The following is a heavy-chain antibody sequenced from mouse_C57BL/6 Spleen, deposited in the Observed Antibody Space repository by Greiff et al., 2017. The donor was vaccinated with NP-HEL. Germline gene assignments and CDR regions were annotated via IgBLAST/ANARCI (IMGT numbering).Heavy chain of an antibody. D-gene: IGHD2-10*02. CDR1: GYTFTSYW. V-gene: IGHV1-69*01. CDR2: IDPSASYT. Sequence: QVQLQQPGAELVMPGASVKLSCKASGYTFTSYWMHWVKQRPGQGLEWIGEIDPSASYTNYNQKFKGKSTLTVDKSSSTAYMQLSSLTSEDSAVYYGAREEYGYYVDYWGQGTTLTVSS. J-gene: IGHJ2*01. CDR3: AREEYGYYVDY.